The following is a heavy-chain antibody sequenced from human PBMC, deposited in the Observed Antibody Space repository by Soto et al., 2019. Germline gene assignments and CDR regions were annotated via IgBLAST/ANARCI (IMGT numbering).Heavy chain of an antibody. V-gene: IGHV3-30-3*01. CDR1: GFTFSSYA. D-gene: IGHD2-2*01. J-gene: IGHJ4*02. CDR3: GRDHFVYCSSTSCYPLNY. CDR2: ITYDGSNK. Sequence: QVQLVESGGGVVQPGRSLRLSCAASGFTFSSYAMHWVRQAPGKGLEWVAVITYDGSNKDYADSVKGRFTISRDNSKNTLYLHMNSLRAEDTAVYYCGRDHFVYCSSTSCYPLNYWGEGPLVTVA.